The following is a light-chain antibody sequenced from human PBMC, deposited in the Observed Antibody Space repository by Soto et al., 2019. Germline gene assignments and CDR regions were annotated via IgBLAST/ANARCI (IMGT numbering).Light chain of an antibody. Sequence: DFVMTQSPDSLAVSLGERATINCRSSQSVSFSSNNKNNLAWYQQKPGQPPRLLIYQASTRESGVPDRFSGSGSGTDFILTISSLQAEDVAVYYCQQYYSTPTFGQGTRLEIK. V-gene: IGKV4-1*01. CDR3: QQYYSTPT. CDR2: QAS. J-gene: IGKJ5*01. CDR1: QSVSFSSNNKNN.